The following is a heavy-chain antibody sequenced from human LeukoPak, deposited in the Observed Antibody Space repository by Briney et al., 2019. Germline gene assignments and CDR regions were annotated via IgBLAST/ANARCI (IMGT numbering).Heavy chain of an antibody. J-gene: IGHJ4*02. CDR1: GASISGGGYY. Sequence: PSQTLSLTCTVSGASISGGGYYWTWIRQPAGKGLEWIGRFYTSRNTNYNPSLKSRVTISVDTSKNQFSLMLSSVTAADTAVYYCARDRHSNGWTYFDDWGQGALVTVSS. CDR2: FYTSRNT. CDR3: ARDRHSNGWTYFDD. V-gene: IGHV4-61*02. D-gene: IGHD6-19*01.